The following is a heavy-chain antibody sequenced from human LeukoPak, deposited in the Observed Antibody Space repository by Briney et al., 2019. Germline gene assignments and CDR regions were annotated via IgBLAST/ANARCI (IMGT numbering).Heavy chain of an antibody. D-gene: IGHD1-14*01. Sequence: PGGSLRLSCAASGFTFSSYEMNWVRQAPGKGLEWLSYISSHGSTIYYADSVKGRFTISRDNAKNSLYLQMNSLRAEDTAVYYCARSPSYKGWFDPWGQGTLVTVSS. CDR3: ARSPSYKGWFDP. CDR1: GFTFSSYE. V-gene: IGHV3-48*03. J-gene: IGHJ5*02. CDR2: ISSHGSTI.